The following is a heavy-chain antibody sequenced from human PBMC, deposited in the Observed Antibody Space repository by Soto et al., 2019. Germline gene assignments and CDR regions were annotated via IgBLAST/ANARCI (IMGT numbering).Heavy chain of an antibody. CDR1: GGTFSSYA. CDR2: IIPIFGTA. D-gene: IGHD5-12*01. CDR3: ARDAGDGYKKNDY. J-gene: IGHJ4*02. Sequence: SVKVSCKASGGTFSSYAISWVRQAPGQGLEWMGGIIPIFGTANYAQKFQGRVTITADESTSTAYMELSSLRSEDTAVYYCARDAGDGYKKNDYWGQGTLVTVSS. V-gene: IGHV1-69*13.